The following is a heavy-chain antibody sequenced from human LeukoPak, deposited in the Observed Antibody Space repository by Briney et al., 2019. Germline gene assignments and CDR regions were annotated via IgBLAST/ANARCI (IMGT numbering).Heavy chain of an antibody. CDR1: GYTFTSYD. CDR2: MNPNSGNT. J-gene: IGHJ6*03. Sequence: ASVKVSCKASGYTFTSYDINWVRQATGQGLEWMGWMNPNSGNTGYAQKFQGRVTMTRNTSISTAYMELSSLRSEDTAVYYCALCYDFWSGTPNYYMDVWGKGTTVTVSS. V-gene: IGHV1-8*01. D-gene: IGHD3-3*01. CDR3: ALCYDFWSGTPNYYMDV.